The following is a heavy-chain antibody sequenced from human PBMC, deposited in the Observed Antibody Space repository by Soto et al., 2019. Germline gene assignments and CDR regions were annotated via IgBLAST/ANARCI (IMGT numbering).Heavy chain of an antibody. V-gene: IGHV5-51*01. J-gene: IGHJ4*02. CDR2: IYPGDSDT. D-gene: IGHD3-22*01. CDR3: ARAYYYDSSGYYYLYY. CDR1: GYSFTSYW. Sequence: GESLKISCKGSGYSFTSYWIGWVRQMPGKGLEWMGIIYPGDSDTRYSPSFQGQVTISADKSISTAYLQWSSLKASDTAMYYCARAYYYDSSGYYYLYYWGQGTLVTVSS.